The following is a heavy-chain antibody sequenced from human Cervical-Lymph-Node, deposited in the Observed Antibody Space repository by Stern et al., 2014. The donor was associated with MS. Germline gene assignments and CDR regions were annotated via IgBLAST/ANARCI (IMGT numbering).Heavy chain of an antibody. Sequence: EVQLVESGGGLIQPGGSLRLSCAASGFTVSSNYMSWVRQAPGKGLEWVSVIYSGGSTYYADSVKGRFTISRDNSKNTLYLQMNSLRAEDSAVYYCASMAYGDYFDYWGQGTLVTVSS. CDR2: IYSGGST. CDR1: GFTVSSNY. J-gene: IGHJ4*02. D-gene: IGHD4-17*01. CDR3: ASMAYGDYFDY. V-gene: IGHV3-53*01.